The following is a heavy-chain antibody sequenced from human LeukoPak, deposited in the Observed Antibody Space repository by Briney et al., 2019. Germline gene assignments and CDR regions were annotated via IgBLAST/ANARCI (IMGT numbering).Heavy chain of an antibody. CDR2: XSSSGNTI. CDR1: GFTXSSYE. CDR3: ARIMITVTTSDY. D-gene: IGHD4-17*01. V-gene: IGHV3-48*03. J-gene: IGHJ4*02. Sequence: PGGSLRLSCAASGFTXSSYEMXWVXXAPGKXXEXLSYXSSSGNTIKYADSVKGRFTISRDNDKNSLYLQVNSLRAEDTAVYYCARIMITVTTSDYWGQGTLVTVSS.